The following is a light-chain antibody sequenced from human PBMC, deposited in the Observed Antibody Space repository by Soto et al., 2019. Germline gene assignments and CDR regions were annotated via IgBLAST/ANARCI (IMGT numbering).Light chain of an antibody. CDR1: QSVSSY. J-gene: IGKJ4*01. V-gene: IGKV3-11*01. CDR3: QHRSNWPPRT. CDR2: YAS. Sequence: EIVLTQSPATLSLSPGERATLSCRASQSVSSYLAWYQQKHGQAPRLLIYYASNRATGIPARFSGSGSGTDFTLTISSLEREDFAVDYCQHRSNWPPRTFGGGTKVEIK.